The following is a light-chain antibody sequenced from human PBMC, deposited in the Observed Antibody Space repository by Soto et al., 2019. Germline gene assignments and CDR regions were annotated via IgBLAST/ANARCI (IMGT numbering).Light chain of an antibody. CDR3: SSKRDSSTLFV. CDR2: EVT. CDR1: GSDFGAYNY. Sequence: SVLTQPAPVSGSPGQSVTGSGALTGSDFGAYNYVSWYQHHPGKVPKLLIYEVTNRPSGVSDRFSGSKSGNTASLTISGLQAEDEADYYCSSKRDSSTLFVFGTGTKVTVL. J-gene: IGLJ1*01. V-gene: IGLV2-14*01.